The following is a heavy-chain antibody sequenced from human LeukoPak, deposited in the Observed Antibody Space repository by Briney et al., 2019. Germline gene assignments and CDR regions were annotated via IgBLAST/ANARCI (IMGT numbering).Heavy chain of an antibody. CDR3: ARVLPHSDPLDY. CDR1: GFTFSSFG. Sequence: GGSLRLSCAASGFTFSSFGMNWVRQAPGKGLEWVSYISSRSNTIYYADSVKGRFTISRDNAKNSLYLQMNSLRAEDTAVYYCARVLPHSDPLDYWGQGTLVTVSS. CDR2: ISSRSNTI. V-gene: IGHV3-48*04. D-gene: IGHD2-15*01. J-gene: IGHJ4*02.